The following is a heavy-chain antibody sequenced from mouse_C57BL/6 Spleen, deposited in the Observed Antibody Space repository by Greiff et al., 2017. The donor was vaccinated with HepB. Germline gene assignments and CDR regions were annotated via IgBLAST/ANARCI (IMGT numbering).Heavy chain of an antibody. CDR3: ARGNYYGSSWYFDV. V-gene: IGHV1-54*01. D-gene: IGHD1-1*01. Sequence: VQLKESGAELVRPGTSVKVSCKASGYAFTNYLIEWVKQRPGQGLEWIGVINPGSGGTNYNEKFKGKATLTADKSSSTAYMQLSSLTSEDSAVYFCARGNYYGSSWYFDVWGTGTTVTVSS. CDR2: INPGSGGT. J-gene: IGHJ1*03. CDR1: GYAFTNYL.